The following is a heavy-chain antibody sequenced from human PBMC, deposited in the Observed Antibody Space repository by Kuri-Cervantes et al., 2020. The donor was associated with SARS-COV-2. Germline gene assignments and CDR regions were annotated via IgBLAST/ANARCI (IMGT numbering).Heavy chain of an antibody. D-gene: IGHD2-2*01. CDR1: GGSISTYY. V-gene: IGHV4-59*01. Sequence: SETLSLTCTVSGGSISTYYWGWIRQPPGKGLEYIGYVSYSGSTNYNPSLKSRVTMSLDTSKNQFSLKLSSVTAADTAVYYCAKYGTGVYLCTYFVRGGWFDPWGQGTLVTVSS. CDR3: AKYGTGVYLCTYFVRGGWFDP. J-gene: IGHJ5*02. CDR2: VSYSGST.